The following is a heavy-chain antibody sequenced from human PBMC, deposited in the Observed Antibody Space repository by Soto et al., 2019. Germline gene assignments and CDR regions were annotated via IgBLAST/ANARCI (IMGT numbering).Heavy chain of an antibody. V-gene: IGHV1-18*01. D-gene: IGHD4-17*01. CDR3: ASSNRVGDFDY. Sequence: ASVKVSCKASGYTFTSYGIIWVRQAPGQGLEWMGWISAYNGNTNYAQKLQGRVTMTTDTSTSTAYMELRSLRSDDTAVYYCASSNRVGDFDYWGQGTLVTVSS. CDR2: ISAYNGNT. CDR1: GYTFTSYG. J-gene: IGHJ4*02.